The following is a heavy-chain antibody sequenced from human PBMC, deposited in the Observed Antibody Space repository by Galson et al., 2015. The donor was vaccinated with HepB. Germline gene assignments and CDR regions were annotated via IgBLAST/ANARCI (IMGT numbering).Heavy chain of an antibody. Sequence: SVKVSCKASGYTFTSYGISWVRQAPGQGLEWMGWISAYNGNTNYAQKLQGRVTMTTDTSTSTAYMELRSLRSDDTAVYYCARDRPSTVTISYYYGMDVWGQGTTVTVSS. CDR2: ISAYNGNT. CDR1: GYTFTSYG. D-gene: IGHD4-17*01. J-gene: IGHJ6*02. CDR3: ARDRPSTVTISYYYGMDV. V-gene: IGHV1-18*04.